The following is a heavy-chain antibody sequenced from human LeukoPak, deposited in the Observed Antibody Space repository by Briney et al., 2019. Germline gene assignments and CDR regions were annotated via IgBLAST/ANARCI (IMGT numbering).Heavy chain of an antibody. V-gene: IGHV5-51*01. J-gene: IGHJ4*02. D-gene: IGHD2-15*01. CDR1: GYTFTNYW. CDR2: VSPDDSNA. CDR3: ARGSGGSCYDY. Sequence: GESLKISCRGSGYTFTNYWIGWVRQMPGKGLEWMGVVSPDDSNAKYSPSFQGQVTISADKSISTAYLQWSSLKASDTAMYYCARGSGGSCYDYWGQGTLVTVSS.